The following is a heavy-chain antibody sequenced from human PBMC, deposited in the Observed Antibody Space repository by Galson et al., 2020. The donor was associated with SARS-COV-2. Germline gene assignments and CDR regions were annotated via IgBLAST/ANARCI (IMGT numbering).Heavy chain of an antibody. D-gene: IGHD2-15*01. V-gene: IGHV3-48*03. CDR2: ISDSGTNI. CDR3: ASPYLAAASFLGAFDI. J-gene: IGHJ3*02. CDR1: GFTFSTFE. Sequence: GGSLRLSCAGSGFTFSTFEINWVRQAPGKGLEWIAYISDSGTNIYYADSVKGRFTISRDNAMTSLYLQMTSLRADDTAVYYCASPYLAAASFLGAFDIWGLGTMVTVSS.